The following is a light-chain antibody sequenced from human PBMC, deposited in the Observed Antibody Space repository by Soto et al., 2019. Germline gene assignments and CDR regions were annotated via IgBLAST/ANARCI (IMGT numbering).Light chain of an antibody. V-gene: IGKV1-6*01. J-gene: IGKJ1*01. CDR2: AAS. CDR1: QGIRND. CDR3: LQDHNYPLT. Sequence: AIQMTQSPSSLSASLGDRVTITFRASQGIRNDLGWYQQKPGTAPKLLIYAASSLQTGVPSRFSGSGSGTDFTLTISSLQPEDFATYYCLQDHNYPLTFGQGTKVDIK.